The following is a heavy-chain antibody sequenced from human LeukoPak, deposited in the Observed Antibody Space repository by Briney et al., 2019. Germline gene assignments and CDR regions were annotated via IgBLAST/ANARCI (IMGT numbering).Heavy chain of an antibody. CDR2: TSGSGGST. CDR1: GFTFSSYS. V-gene: IGHV3-23*01. D-gene: IGHD1-26*01. J-gene: IGHJ3*02. Sequence: GGSLRLSCAASGFTFSSYSMNWVRQAPGKGLEWVSATSGSGGSTYYADSVKGRFTISRDNSKNTLYLQMNSLRAEDTAVYHCASPMGATDAFDIWGQGTMVTVSS. CDR3: ASPMGATDAFDI.